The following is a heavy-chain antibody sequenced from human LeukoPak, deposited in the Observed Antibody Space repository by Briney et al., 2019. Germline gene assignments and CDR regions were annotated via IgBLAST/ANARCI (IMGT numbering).Heavy chain of an antibody. V-gene: IGHV3-23*01. CDR2: VSGSDGST. CDR1: GFTFSSYA. D-gene: IGHD3-9*01. J-gene: IGHJ4*02. CDR3: AKQSSTAYFVY. Sequence: GGSLRLSCAASGFTFSSYAMSWVRRAPGKGLEWVSAVSGSDGSTYYADSVKGRFTMSRDNSKNMLYLQMNSLRAEDTAVYYCAKQSSTAYFVYWGQGTLVTVSS.